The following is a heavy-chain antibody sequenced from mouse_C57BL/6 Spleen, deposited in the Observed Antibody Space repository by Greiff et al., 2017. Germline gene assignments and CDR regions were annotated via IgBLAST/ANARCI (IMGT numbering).Heavy chain of an antibody. J-gene: IGHJ4*01. CDR1: GYTFTRYW. CDR2: LHPSDSVT. D-gene: IGHD4-1*01. Sequence: QVQLQQPGAELVKPGASVKVSCKASGYTFTRYWMHWVKQRPGQGLEWIGMLHPSDSVTNYNEKFKGKATLTVDKSSSTPYMQLSSLTSEDSAVSNCATGDWEGAIDYWGQGTSVTVSS. V-gene: IGHV1-74*01. CDR3: ATGDWEGAIDY.